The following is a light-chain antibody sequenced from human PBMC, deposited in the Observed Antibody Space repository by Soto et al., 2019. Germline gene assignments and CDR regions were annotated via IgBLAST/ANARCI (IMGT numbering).Light chain of an antibody. CDR2: AAS. Sequence: EIVLTQSPGTLSLSPGERATLSCRASQSVSNTYLAWYQQKPGQAPRLLIYAASSRATGIPDRFSGSGSGTEFTLTISRLEPEDFAVYYCQQYGSSYTFGQRTKLEIK. V-gene: IGKV3-20*01. CDR3: QQYGSSYT. J-gene: IGKJ2*01. CDR1: QSVSNTY.